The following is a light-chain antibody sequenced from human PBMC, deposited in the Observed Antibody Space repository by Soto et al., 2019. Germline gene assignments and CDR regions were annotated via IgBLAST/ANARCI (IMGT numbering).Light chain of an antibody. CDR2: KAS. Sequence: DIPMTQSPSTLSGSVGDRVTITCRASQTISSWLAWYQQKPGKAPKLLIYKASTLKSGVPSRFSGSGSGTEFTLTIGSLQPDDFATYYCQHYNSYSDAFGQGTKVELK. CDR3: QHYNSYSDA. J-gene: IGKJ1*01. CDR1: QTISSW. V-gene: IGKV1-5*03.